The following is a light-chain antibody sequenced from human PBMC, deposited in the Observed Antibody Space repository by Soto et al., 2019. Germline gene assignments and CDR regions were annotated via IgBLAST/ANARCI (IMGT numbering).Light chain of an antibody. CDR1: QSVSNNY. CDR2: GAS. Sequence: EIVLTQSPVTLSLSPGERATLSCRASQSVSNNYLAWYQQKPGQAPRLLIYGASNRATGIPDRFSGSGSGTDFTLTISSLQSADFAVYYCQQYTNWPLIFGQGTRLEIK. V-gene: IGKV3-20*01. J-gene: IGKJ5*01. CDR3: QQYTNWPLI.